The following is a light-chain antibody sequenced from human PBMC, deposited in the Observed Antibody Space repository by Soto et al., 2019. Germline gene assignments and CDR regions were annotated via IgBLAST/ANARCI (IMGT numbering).Light chain of an antibody. CDR2: AAS. V-gene: IGKV1-39*01. J-gene: IGKJ1*01. Sequence: DIQMTQSPSSLSASVGDRVTITCRASQSISSHSNWYQQKPGKAPKLLIYAASSLQSGVPSRFSGSGSGTDFTLTISSLQPEDFATYYCQQSYNTPRTFGQGTKVEIK. CDR1: QSISSH. CDR3: QQSYNTPRT.